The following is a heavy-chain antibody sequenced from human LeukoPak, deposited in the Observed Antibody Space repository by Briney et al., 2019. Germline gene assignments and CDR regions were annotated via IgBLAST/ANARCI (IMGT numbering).Heavy chain of an antibody. CDR1: GFTFSDYY. D-gene: IGHD6-19*01. J-gene: IGHJ4*02. Sequence: GGSLRLSCAASGFTFSDYYMSWIRQAPGKGLEWVSYISSSGSTIYYADSVKGRFTISRDNAKKSLYLQMNSLRAEDTAVYYCARTAVAGSYYFDYWGQGTLVTVSS. CDR3: ARTAVAGSYYFDY. V-gene: IGHV3-11*01. CDR2: ISSSGSTI.